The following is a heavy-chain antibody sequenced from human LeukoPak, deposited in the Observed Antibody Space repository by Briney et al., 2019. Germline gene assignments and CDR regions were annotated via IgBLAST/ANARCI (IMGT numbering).Heavy chain of an antibody. J-gene: IGHJ4*02. V-gene: IGHV4-4*07. CDR2: MFPSGNT. Sequence: SETLSLTCTVSGGSISTYYWSWIRQPAGKGLEWVGRMFPSGNTNYNPSLNSRVTMSVDTSKNQFSLKLSSVTAADTAVYYCARDYYDSGSYPFDSWGQGTLVTVSS. CDR1: GGSISTYY. CDR3: ARDYYDSGSYPFDS. D-gene: IGHD3-10*01.